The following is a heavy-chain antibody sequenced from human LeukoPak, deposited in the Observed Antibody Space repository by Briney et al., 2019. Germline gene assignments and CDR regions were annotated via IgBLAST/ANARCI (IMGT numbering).Heavy chain of an antibody. V-gene: IGHV5-51*01. CDR2: IYPGDSDT. Sequence: GESLKISCKGSGYSFTSYWIGWVRQMPGKGLEWMGIIYPGDSDTRYSPSFQGQVTISVDKSISTAYLQWSSLKASDTAMYYCARTPVGSYSMSYGMDVWGQGTTVTVSS. D-gene: IGHD1-26*01. J-gene: IGHJ6*02. CDR1: GYSFTSYW. CDR3: ARTPVGSYSMSYGMDV.